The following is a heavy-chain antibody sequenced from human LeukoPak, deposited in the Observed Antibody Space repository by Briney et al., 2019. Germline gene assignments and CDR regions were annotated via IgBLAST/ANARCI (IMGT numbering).Heavy chain of an antibody. CDR2: IYYSGTT. CDR1: GGFISTYY. J-gene: IGHJ4*02. D-gene: IGHD1-26*01. CDR3: ARDSKSGSYYVEGFEN. V-gene: IGHV4-59*01. Sequence: PSETLSLTCTVSGGFISTYYWNWIRQPPGKGLEWIGYIYYSGTTNYNPSLKSRVTITVDTSKNQISLNLNSVTAADTAVYYCARDSKSGSYYVEGFENWGQGTLVTVSS.